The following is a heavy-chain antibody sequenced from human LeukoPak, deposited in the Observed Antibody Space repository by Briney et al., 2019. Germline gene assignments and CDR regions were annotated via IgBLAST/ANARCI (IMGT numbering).Heavy chain of an antibody. CDR3: AKDAYSSGWYPVGALDY. Sequence: GGSLRLSCAASEFTFSSYAMSWVRQAPGKGLKWVSAISGSGGSTYYADSVKGRFTISRDNSKNTLYLQMNSLRAEDTAVYYCAKDAYSSGWYPVGALDYWGQGTLVTVSS. J-gene: IGHJ4*02. D-gene: IGHD6-19*01. CDR1: EFTFSSYA. V-gene: IGHV3-23*01. CDR2: ISGSGGST.